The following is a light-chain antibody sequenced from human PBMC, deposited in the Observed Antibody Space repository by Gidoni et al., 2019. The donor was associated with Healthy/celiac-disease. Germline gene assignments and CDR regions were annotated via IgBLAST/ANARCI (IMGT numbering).Light chain of an antibody. CDR2: AAS. CDR3: QQSYSTSWT. V-gene: IGKV1-39*01. J-gene: IGKJ1*01. CDR1: QSISSY. Sequence: DIQMTQSPSSLSASVGDRVTITCRASQSISSYLYWYQQKPGKAPKLLIYAASSLRSGVPSRFSGSGSGTDFTLTISSLQPEDFATYYCQQSYSTSWTFGQGTKVEIK.